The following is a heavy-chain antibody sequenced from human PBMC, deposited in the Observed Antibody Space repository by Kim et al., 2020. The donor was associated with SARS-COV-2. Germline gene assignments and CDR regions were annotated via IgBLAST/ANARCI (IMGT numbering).Heavy chain of an antibody. CDR1: GFTFSSYS. Sequence: GGSLRLSCAASGFTFSSYSMNWVRQAPGKGLEWVSSISSSSSYIYYADPVKGLFTTARDNAKNSLYLQMNSMSAEDTAVYYWARDRGYSSGWSYLYWYFDLWGRGTLVTVSS. CDR2: ISSSSSYI. J-gene: IGHJ2*01. CDR3: ARDRGYSSGWSYLYWYFDL. D-gene: IGHD6-19*01. V-gene: IGHV3-21*01.